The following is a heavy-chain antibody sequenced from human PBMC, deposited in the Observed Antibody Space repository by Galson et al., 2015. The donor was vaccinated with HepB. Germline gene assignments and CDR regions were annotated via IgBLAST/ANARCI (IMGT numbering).Heavy chain of an antibody. CDR2: IKEDGSDI. CDR1: GFTFSNYW. V-gene: IGHV3-7*03. D-gene: IGHD3-16*02. CDR3: ARDMRQGGMITFGGVIDSLPPRPDY. J-gene: IGHJ4*02. Sequence: SLRLSCAASGFTFSNYWMSWVRQAPGKGLEWVANIKEDGSDIYYGDSVRGRLTISRDNAKNSLYLQMNSLRAEDTAVYYCARDMRQGGMITFGGVIDSLPPRPDYWGQGTLVTVSS.